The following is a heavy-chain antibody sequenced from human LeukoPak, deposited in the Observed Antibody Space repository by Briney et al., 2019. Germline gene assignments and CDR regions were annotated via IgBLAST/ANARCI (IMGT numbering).Heavy chain of an antibody. V-gene: IGHV1-8*01. CDR2: MNPNSGNT. CDR3: ARDPSMITFGGVIVDDY. Sequence: ASVKVSCKASGYTFTSYDINWVRQATGQGLEWMGWMNPNSGNTGYAQKFQGRVTMTRNTSISTAYMELSSLRSEDTAVYYCARDPSMITFGGVIVDDYWGQGTLVTVSS. D-gene: IGHD3-16*02. J-gene: IGHJ4*02. CDR1: GYTFTSYD.